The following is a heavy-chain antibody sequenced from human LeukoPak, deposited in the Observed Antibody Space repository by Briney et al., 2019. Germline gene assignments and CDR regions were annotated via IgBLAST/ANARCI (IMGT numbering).Heavy chain of an antibody. J-gene: IGHJ3*01. V-gene: IGHV3-11*04. CDR1: GFTFRNYY. CDR3: ARDLWFREYSAFDF. CDR2: ISSSGSYI. Sequence: PGGSLRLSCAASGFTFRNYYMQWIRQAPGKGLEWISYISSSGSYIEYADSVQGRFTVSRDNAENSVFLQLTSLRAEDTAVYYCARDLWFREYSAFDFWGQGTTVTVS. D-gene: IGHD3-10*01.